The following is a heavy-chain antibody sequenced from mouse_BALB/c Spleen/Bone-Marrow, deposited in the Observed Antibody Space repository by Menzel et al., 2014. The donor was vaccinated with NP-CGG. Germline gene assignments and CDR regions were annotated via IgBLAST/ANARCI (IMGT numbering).Heavy chain of an antibody. CDR1: GYSITSDYA. CDR2: ISYSGST. V-gene: IGHV3-2*02. Sequence: EVKVEESGPGLVKPSQSLSLTCTVTGYSITSDYARNWIRQFPGNKLEWMGYISYSGSTSYNPSLKSRISITRDTSKNQFFLQLNSVTTEDTATYYCAYGYDLAWFAYWGQGTLVTVSA. J-gene: IGHJ3*01. D-gene: IGHD2-2*01. CDR3: AYGYDLAWFAY.